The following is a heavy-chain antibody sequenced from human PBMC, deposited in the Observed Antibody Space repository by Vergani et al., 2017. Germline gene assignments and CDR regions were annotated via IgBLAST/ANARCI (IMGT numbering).Heavy chain of an antibody. CDR3: ARQYYYDSSGYYETPYWYFDL. Sequence: EVQLVETGGGLIQPGGSLRLSCAASGFTVSSNYMSWVRQAPGKGLEWVSVIYGGGSTYYADSVKGRFTISRDNSKNTLYLQMNSLRAEDTAVYYCARQYYYDSSGYYETPYWYFDLWGRGTLVTVSS. CDR2: IYGGGST. CDR1: GFTVSSNY. V-gene: IGHV3-53*02. D-gene: IGHD3-22*01. J-gene: IGHJ2*01.